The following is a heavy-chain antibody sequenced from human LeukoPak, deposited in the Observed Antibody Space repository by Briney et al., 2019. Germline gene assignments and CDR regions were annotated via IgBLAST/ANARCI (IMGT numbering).Heavy chain of an antibody. V-gene: IGHV3-48*03. J-gene: IGHJ4*02. CDR1: GFTFSSYE. CDR3: ARVQGYSGYDFYDY. Sequence: GGSLRLSCAASGFTFSSYEMNWVRQAPGKGLEWVSYISSSSSTIYYADSVKGRFTISRDNAKNSLYLQMNSLRAEDTAVYYCARVQGYSGYDFYDYWGQGTLVTVSS. D-gene: IGHD5-12*01. CDR2: ISSSSSTI.